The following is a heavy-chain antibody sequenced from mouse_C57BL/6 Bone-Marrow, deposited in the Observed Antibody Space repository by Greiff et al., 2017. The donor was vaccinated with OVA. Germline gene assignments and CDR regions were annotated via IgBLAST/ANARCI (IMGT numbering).Heavy chain of an antibody. CDR3: GYDYDGYFDY. D-gene: IGHD2-4*01. CDR1: GYTFTSYG. CDR2: IYPRSGNT. J-gene: IGHJ2*01. V-gene: IGHV1-81*01. Sequence: VQLQQSGAELARPGASVKLSCKASGYTFTSYGISWVKQRTGQGLEWIGGIYPRSGNTYYNEKFKGKATLTADKSSSTAYMELRSLTSEDSAVYFCGYDYDGYFDYWGQGTTLTVSS.